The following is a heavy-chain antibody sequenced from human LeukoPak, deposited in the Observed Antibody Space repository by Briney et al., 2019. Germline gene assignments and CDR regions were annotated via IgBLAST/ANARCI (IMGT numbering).Heavy chain of an antibody. D-gene: IGHD6-19*01. CDR3: AKQGIYSSAIERAY. CDR2: INPSGGST. V-gene: IGHV1-46*02. Sequence: ASVKVSCKASGYTFNNHYMYWVRQAPGQGLEWMGVINPSGGSTSYAQKFQGRVTMTRDTSTRTVYMEVNSLRSEDTAVYYCAKQGIYSSAIERAYWGKEPLVTAPS. J-gene: IGHJ4*02. CDR1: GYTFNNHY.